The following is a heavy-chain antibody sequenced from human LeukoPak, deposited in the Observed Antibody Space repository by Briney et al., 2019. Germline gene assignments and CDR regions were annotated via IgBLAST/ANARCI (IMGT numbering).Heavy chain of an antibody. D-gene: IGHD3-22*01. CDR1: GGSISSYY. J-gene: IGHJ4*02. V-gene: IGHV4-59*01. CDR3: ARGNYYDSTASYYFDY. Sequence: SETLSLTCTVSGGSISSYYWSWIRQPPGKGLEWIGYIYYSGSTNYNPSLKSRVTISVDTSKNQFSLKLSSVTAADTAVYYCARGNYYDSTASYYFDYWGQGTLVTVSS. CDR2: IYYSGST.